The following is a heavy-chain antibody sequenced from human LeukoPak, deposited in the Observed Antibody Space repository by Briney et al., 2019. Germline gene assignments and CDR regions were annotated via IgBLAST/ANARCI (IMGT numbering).Heavy chain of an antibody. CDR3: AKGYSSGSYPYYYYYMDV. Sequence: PGGSLRLSCAASGFTFDDYTMHWVRQAPGKGLEWVAFIRYDGSNKYYADSVKGRFTISRDNSKNTLYLQMNSLRAEDTAVYYCAKGYSSGSYPYYYYYMDVWGKGTTVTVSS. CDR1: GFTFDDYT. V-gene: IGHV3-30*02. D-gene: IGHD3-22*01. CDR2: IRYDGSNK. J-gene: IGHJ6*03.